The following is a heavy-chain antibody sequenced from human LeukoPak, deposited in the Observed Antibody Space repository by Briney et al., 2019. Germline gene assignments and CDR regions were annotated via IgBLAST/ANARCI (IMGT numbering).Heavy chain of an antibody. Sequence: SETLSLTCTVSGGSISSYYWSWIRQPPGKGLEWIGHIYYSGSTNYNPSLKSRVTISVDASKNQFSLKLSSVTAADTAVYYCARVVVPAANHVRFDPWGQGTLVTVSS. CDR3: ARVVVPAANHVRFDP. CDR2: IYYSGST. V-gene: IGHV4-59*01. D-gene: IGHD2-2*01. J-gene: IGHJ5*02. CDR1: GGSISSYY.